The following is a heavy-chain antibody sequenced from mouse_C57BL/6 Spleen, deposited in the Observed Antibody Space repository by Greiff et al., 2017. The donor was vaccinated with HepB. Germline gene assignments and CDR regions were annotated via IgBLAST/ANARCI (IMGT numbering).Heavy chain of an antibody. CDR2: INPNNGGT. D-gene: IGHD2-1*01. CDR1: GYTFTDYY. J-gene: IGHJ4*01. CDR3: ARCLIYYGKDYAMDY. Sequence: EVKLQQSGPELVKPGASVKISCKASGYTFTDYYMNWVKQSHGKSLEWIGDINPNNGGTSYNQKFKGKATLTVDKSSSTAYMELRSLTSEDSAVYYCARCLIYYGKDYAMDYWGQGTSVTVSS. V-gene: IGHV1-26*01.